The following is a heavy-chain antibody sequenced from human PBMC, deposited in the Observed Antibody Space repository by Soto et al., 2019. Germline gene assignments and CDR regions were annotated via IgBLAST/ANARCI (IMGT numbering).Heavy chain of an antibody. CDR3: ARGAATVTPGWFDP. Sequence: SETLSLTCTVSGGSITNYYWSWIRQPPGRGLEWIGHIYYTGSTNYNPSLKSRVTISLDTSKTQFSLKLTSVTAADTAVYYCARGAATVTPGWFDPWGQGIMVTVSS. J-gene: IGHJ5*02. CDR2: IYYTGST. CDR1: GGSITNYY. V-gene: IGHV4-59*08. D-gene: IGHD4-17*01.